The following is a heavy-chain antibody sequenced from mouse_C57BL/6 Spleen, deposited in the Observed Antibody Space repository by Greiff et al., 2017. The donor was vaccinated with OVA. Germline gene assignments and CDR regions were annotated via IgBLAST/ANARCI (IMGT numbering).Heavy chain of an antibody. Sequence: QVQLKQSGPGLVAPSQSLSITCTVSGFSLTSYAISWVRQPPGKGLEWLGVIWPGGGTNYNSALNSRLSISKDNSKSQVFLKMNSLQTDDTARYYCARAYYNAMDYWGQGTSVTVSS. D-gene: IGHD2-12*01. CDR2: IWPGGGT. V-gene: IGHV2-9-1*01. CDR3: ARAYYNAMDY. CDR1: GFSLTSYA. J-gene: IGHJ4*01.